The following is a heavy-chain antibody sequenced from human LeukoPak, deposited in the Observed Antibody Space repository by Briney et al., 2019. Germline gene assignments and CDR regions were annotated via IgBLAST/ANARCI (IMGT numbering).Heavy chain of an antibody. CDR2: ISGSGGST. Sequence: GGSLRLSCAASGFTFSSYAMSWVRQAPGKGLEWVSAISGSGGSTYYADSVKGRFTISRDNSKNTLYLQMNSLRAEDTAVYYCAKRRGYSYGYTPCFDYWGQGALVTVSP. D-gene: IGHD5-18*01. V-gene: IGHV3-23*01. CDR1: GFTFSSYA. J-gene: IGHJ4*02. CDR3: AKRRGYSYGYTPCFDY.